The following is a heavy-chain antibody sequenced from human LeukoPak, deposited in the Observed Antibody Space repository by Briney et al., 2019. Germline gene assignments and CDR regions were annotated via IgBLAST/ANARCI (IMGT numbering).Heavy chain of an antibody. CDR2: IYYSGST. V-gene: IGHV4-39*01. CDR3: ARSGGSEFDP. CDR1: GGSISSSSYY. Sequence: SETLSLTCTVSGGSISSSSYYLGWIRQPPGKGLEWIGSIYYSGSTYYHPSLKSRVTISVATSKNQFSLKLSSVTAADPAVYYCARSGGSEFDPWGQGTLVTVSS. J-gene: IGHJ5*02.